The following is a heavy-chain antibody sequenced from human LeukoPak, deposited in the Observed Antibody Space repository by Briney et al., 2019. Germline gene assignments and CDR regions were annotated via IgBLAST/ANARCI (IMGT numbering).Heavy chain of an antibody. D-gene: IGHD6-13*01. CDR1: GYTFTGYY. J-gene: IGHJ4*02. CDR3: ASNLAAAGTGGDFDY. V-gene: IGHV1-2*02. CDR2: INPNSGGT. Sequence: ASVKVSCKASGYTFTGYYMHWVRQAPGQGLEWMGWINPNSGGTNYAQKFQGRVTMTRDTSTSTVYMELSSLRSEDTAVYYCASNLAAAGTGGDFDYWGQGTLVTVSS.